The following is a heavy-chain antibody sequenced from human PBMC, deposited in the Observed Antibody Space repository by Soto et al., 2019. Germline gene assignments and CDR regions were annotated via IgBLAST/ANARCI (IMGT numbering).Heavy chain of an antibody. CDR2: ISSSSSTI. V-gene: IGHV3-48*02. CDR3: ARDKGLPMTGTVYYHGMDV. J-gene: IGHJ6*02. CDR1: GFIFSSYG. Sequence: EVQLVESGGGLVQPGGSLRLSCAASGFIFSSYGMNWVRQAPGKGLEWVSYISSSSSTIYYVDSVKGRFTISRDNAKNSLYLQMNSLRDEDTAVYYCARDKGLPMTGTVYYHGMDVWGQGTTVTVSS. D-gene: IGHD6-19*01.